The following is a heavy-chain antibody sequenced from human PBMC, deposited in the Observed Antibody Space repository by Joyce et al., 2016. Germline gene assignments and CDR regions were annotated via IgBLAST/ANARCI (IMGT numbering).Heavy chain of an antibody. CDR3: ARDLRNHKYYYHAMDV. Sequence: QVQLVQSGAEVKKPGASVKISCKASGYMFTTYAIHWARQAPGQRLEWMGWNNSGTGYTKCLQDFQDRVTITRDTSATTVYMELSSLGSEDTAEYYCARDLRNHKYYYHAMDVWGQGTTVTVSS. CDR2: NNSGTGYT. V-gene: IGHV1-3*04. D-gene: IGHD2/OR15-2a*01. CDR1: GYMFTTYA. J-gene: IGHJ6*02.